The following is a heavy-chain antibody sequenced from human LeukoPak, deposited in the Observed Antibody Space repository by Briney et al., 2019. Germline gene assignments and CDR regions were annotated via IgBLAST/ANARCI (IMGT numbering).Heavy chain of an antibody. D-gene: IGHD6-19*01. Sequence: SETLSLTCAVYGGSFSGYYWSWIRQPPGKGLEWIGEINHSGSTNYNPSLKSRVTISVDTSKNQFSLKLSSETAADTAVYYCARAPRRTKYSSGWYNWFDPWGQGTLVTVSS. CDR3: ARAPRRTKYSSGWYNWFDP. V-gene: IGHV4-34*01. J-gene: IGHJ5*02. CDR1: GGSFSGYY. CDR2: INHSGST.